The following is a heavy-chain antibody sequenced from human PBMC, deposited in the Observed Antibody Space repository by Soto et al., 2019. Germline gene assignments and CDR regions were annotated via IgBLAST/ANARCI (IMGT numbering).Heavy chain of an antibody. CDR1: GYTFTSYA. V-gene: IGHV1-3*01. Sequence: QVPLVQSGAEVKKPGASVKVSCKASGYTFTSYAMHWVRQAPGQRLEWMGWINAGNGNTKYSQKFQGRVTITRDTSASTAYMELSSLRSEDTAVYYCARDETPYYGSGSDFDYWGQGTLVTVSS. J-gene: IGHJ4*02. CDR2: INAGNGNT. D-gene: IGHD3-10*01. CDR3: ARDETPYYGSGSDFDY.